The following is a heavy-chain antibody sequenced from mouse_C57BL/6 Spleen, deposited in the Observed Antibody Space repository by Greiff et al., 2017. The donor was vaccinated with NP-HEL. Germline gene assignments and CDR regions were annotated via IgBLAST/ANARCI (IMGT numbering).Heavy chain of an antibody. CDR1: GFTFSSYG. J-gene: IGHJ3*01. CDR2: ISSGGSYT. V-gene: IGHV5-6*01. Sequence: EVQLVESGGDLVKPGGSLKLSCAASGFTFSSYGMSWVRQTPDKRLEWVATISSGGSYTYYPDSVKGRFTISRDNAKNTLYLQMSSLKSEDTAMYSCARHYGYYEFAYWGQWTLVTVSA. D-gene: IGHD2-3*01. CDR3: ARHYGYYEFAY.